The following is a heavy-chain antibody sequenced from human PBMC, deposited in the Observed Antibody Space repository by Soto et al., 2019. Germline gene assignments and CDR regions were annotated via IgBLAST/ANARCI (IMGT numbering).Heavy chain of an antibody. CDR2: INRDGSST. V-gene: IGHV3-74*01. CDR3: ARGDIVATKYYYAMDV. Sequence: EVQLVESGGGLVQPGGSLRLSCAASGFTFRSYWMHWVRQGPGKGLVWVSRINRDGSSTTYADSVKGRFAISRDNVENTLYLQMDSLRAEDTAVYYCARGDIVATKYYYAMDVWGQGTTVTVSS. CDR1: GFTFRSYW. D-gene: IGHD5-12*01. J-gene: IGHJ6*02.